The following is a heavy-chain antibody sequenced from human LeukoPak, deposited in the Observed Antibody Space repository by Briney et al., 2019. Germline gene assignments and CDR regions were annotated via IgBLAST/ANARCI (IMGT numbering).Heavy chain of an antibody. D-gene: IGHD3-9*01. V-gene: IGHV3-30*02. CDR3: AKRSNYDILTGYSSNYYYMDV. J-gene: IGHJ6*03. CDR1: GFTFSSYG. Sequence: PAGSLRLSCAASGFTFSSYGMHWVRQASGKGLDWVAFIRYDGSNKYYADSVKGRFTISRDNSKNTLYLQMNSLRAEDTAVYYCAKRSNYDILTGYSSNYYYMDVWGKGTTVNVSS. CDR2: IRYDGSNK.